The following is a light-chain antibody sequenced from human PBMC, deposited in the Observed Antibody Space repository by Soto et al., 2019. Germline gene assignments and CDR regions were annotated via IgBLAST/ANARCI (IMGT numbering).Light chain of an antibody. CDR3: QQYDNWPPF. J-gene: IGKJ3*01. V-gene: IGKV3-15*01. Sequence: EIVMTQSPATLSVSPGERATLSCRASQSVGSNLAWYQQNPGQPPRLLIYGASTRATGIPVRFSGSWSGTEFTLTLSSLQSEEFAVYCCQQYDNWPPFFGPGTKVDIK. CDR1: QSVGSN. CDR2: GAS.